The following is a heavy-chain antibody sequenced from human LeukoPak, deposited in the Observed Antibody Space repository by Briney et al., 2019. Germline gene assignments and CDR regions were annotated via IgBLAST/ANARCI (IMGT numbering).Heavy chain of an antibody. CDR3: ARENGEVVAFDY. CDR2: INAGNGNT. V-gene: IGHV1-3*01. D-gene: IGHD2-15*01. Sequence: GASVKVSCKASGYTFTSYAMHWVRQAPGQRLEWMGWINAGNGNTKYSQKFQGRVTITRDTSASTAYMELSSLRPEDTAVYYCARENGEVVAFDYWGQGTLVTVSS. CDR1: GYTFTSYA. J-gene: IGHJ4*02.